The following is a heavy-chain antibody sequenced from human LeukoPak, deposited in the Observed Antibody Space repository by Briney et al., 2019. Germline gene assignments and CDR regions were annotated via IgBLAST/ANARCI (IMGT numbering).Heavy chain of an antibody. CDR2: ISSTNGYI. CDR1: GFTFSSYS. J-gene: IGHJ4*02. D-gene: IGHD1-26*01. CDR3: ARGRSTWHLDY. V-gene: IGHV3-21*01. Sequence: GGSLRLPCAASGFTFSSYSMNWVRQAPGKGLEWVSYISSTNGYIYYADSVRGRFTISRDNAKNSLSLQMNSLRAEDTAMYYCARGRSTWHLDYWGQGTLVTVSS.